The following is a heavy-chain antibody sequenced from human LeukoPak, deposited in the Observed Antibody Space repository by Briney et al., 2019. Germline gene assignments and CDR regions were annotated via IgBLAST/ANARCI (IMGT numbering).Heavy chain of an antibody. V-gene: IGHV3-73*01. CDR3: TRPECSSTSCDYYYYYMDV. J-gene: IGHJ6*03. CDR1: GFTFSGSA. D-gene: IGHD2-2*01. CDR2: IRSKANSYAT. Sequence: GGSLRLSCAASGFTFSGSAMHWVRQASGKGLEWVGRIRSKANSYATAYSASVEGRFTISRDDSKNTAYLQMNSLKTEDTAVYYCTRPECSSTSCDYYYYYMDVWGKGTTVNV.